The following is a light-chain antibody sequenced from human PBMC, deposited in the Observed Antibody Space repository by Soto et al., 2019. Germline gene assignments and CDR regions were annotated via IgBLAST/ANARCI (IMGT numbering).Light chain of an antibody. CDR2: GAS. Sequence: EIVMTQSPATLSVYTGERATLSCRASQSVSSNLAWYQQKPGQAPRLLIYGASTRATGIPARFSGSGSGTEFTLTISSLQSEDFAVYSCQQYNNWPQTFGQGTNVEIK. CDR1: QSVSSN. CDR3: QQYNNWPQT. J-gene: IGKJ1*01. V-gene: IGKV3-15*01.